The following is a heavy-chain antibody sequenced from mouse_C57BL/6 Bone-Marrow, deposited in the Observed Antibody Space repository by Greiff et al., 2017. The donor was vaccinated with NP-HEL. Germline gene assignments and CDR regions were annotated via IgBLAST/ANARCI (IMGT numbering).Heavy chain of an antibody. CDR2: IYPGDGDT. CDR1: GYAFSSSW. J-gene: IGHJ1*03. CDR3: ARHYYGSSHWYFDV. V-gene: IGHV1-82*01. D-gene: IGHD1-1*01. Sequence: QVQLQQSGPELVKPGASVKISCKASGYAFSSSWMNWVKQRPGKGLEWIGRIYPGDGDTNYNGKFKGKATLTADKSSSTAYMQLSSLTSEDSAVYCCARHYYGSSHWYFDVWGTGTTVTVSS.